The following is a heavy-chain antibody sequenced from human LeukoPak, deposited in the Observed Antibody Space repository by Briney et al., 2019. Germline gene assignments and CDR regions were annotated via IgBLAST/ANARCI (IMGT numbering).Heavy chain of an antibody. Sequence: SQSLSLTCAVSGASVSSGGYAWGWLRQTRGKGLEWIGYIYHSGSTYNHPSLKSRFTISVHRTKNQCSLKLRAVTTAESAVYYCAVVTLSYFDYWGQGTLVTVSS. CDR2: IYHSGST. J-gene: IGHJ4*02. D-gene: IGHD4-23*01. CDR3: AVVTLSYFDY. CDR1: GASVSSGGYA. V-gene: IGHV4-30-2*01.